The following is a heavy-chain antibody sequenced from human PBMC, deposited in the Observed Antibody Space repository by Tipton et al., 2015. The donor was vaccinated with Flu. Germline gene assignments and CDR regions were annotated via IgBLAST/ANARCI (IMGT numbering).Heavy chain of an antibody. CDR3: ARVGGQGYGDSSNWFDP. V-gene: IGHV4-39*02. CDR2: IYYSGST. CDR1: GASISSSSYY. J-gene: IGHJ5*02. Sequence: TLSLTCTVSGASISSSSYYWGWIRQPPGKGLAWIGNIYYSGSTYYNPSLKSRLIMSVDTSKNHFSLKLSSVTAADTAVYYCARVGGQGYGDSSNWFDPWGQGTLVTVSS. D-gene: IGHD4-17*01.